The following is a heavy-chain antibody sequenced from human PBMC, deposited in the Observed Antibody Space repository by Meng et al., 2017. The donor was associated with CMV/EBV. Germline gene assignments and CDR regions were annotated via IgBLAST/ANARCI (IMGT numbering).Heavy chain of an antibody. CDR1: GYTFTSYG. J-gene: IGHJ6*02. Sequence: ASVKVSCKASGYTFTSYGISWVRQAPGQGLEWMGWISAYNGNTNYAQKLQGRVTMTTDTSTSTAYMELRSLRSDDTAVYYCARDGEVVGTTVTTLDYYYGMDVWGQGTTVTVSS. CDR3: ARDGEVVGTTVTTLDYYYGMDV. D-gene: IGHD4-17*01. V-gene: IGHV1-18*01. CDR2: ISAYNGNT.